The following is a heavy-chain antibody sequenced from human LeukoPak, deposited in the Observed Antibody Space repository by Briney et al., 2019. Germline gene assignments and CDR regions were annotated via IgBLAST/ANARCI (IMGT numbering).Heavy chain of an antibody. J-gene: IGHJ4*02. Sequence: PSETLSLTCAAYGGSFSGYYWSWIRQPPGKGLEWIGEINHSGSTNYNPSLKSRVTISVDTSKNQFSLKLSSVPAADTAVYYCARDKIVGATYFDYWGQGTLVTVSS. CDR1: GGSFSGYY. D-gene: IGHD1-26*01. CDR3: ARDKIVGATYFDY. V-gene: IGHV4-34*01. CDR2: INHSGST.